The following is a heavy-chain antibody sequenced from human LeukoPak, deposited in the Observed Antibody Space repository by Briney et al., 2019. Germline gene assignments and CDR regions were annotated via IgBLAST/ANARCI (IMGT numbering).Heavy chain of an antibody. Sequence: SQTLSLTCTVSGGSISSGGYYWSWIRQHPGKGLEWIGYIYYSGSTYYNPSLKSRVTISVDTSKNQFSLQLSSVTAADTAVYYCAKSPDNPSYYDFWSGYSGWFDPWGQGTLVTVSS. J-gene: IGHJ5*02. CDR2: IYYSGST. V-gene: IGHV4-31*03. D-gene: IGHD3-3*01. CDR1: GGSISSGGYY. CDR3: AKSPDNPSYYDFWSGYSGWFDP.